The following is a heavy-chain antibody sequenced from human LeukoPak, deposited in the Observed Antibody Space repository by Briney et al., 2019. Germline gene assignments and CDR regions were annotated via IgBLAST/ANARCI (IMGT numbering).Heavy chain of an antibody. J-gene: IGHJ3*02. CDR1: GFTFDDYA. Sequence: GRSLRLSCAASGFTFDDYAMHWVRQAPGKGLEWVAVIWYDGSNKYYADSVKGRFTISRDNSKNTLYLQMNSLRAEDTAVYYCAKDYGDYVGNAFDIWGQGTMVTVSS. CDR3: AKDYGDYVGNAFDI. V-gene: IGHV3-33*06. D-gene: IGHD4-17*01. CDR2: IWYDGSNK.